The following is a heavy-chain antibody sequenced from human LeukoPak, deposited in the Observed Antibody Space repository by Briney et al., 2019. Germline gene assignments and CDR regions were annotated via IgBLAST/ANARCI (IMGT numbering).Heavy chain of an antibody. D-gene: IGHD5-12*01. Sequence: PVGSLRLSCAASGVTFSSYAMNCVRQAPGKGLGWVLGISGSGGSTYYADSAKGRFTISRDNSKNTLHLQMNILRAEDTAVHYFVKADSGYDLLFDYWGQGTLVTVSS. CDR3: VKADSGYDLLFDY. CDR1: GVTFSSYA. CDR2: ISGSGGST. V-gene: IGHV3-23*01. J-gene: IGHJ4*02.